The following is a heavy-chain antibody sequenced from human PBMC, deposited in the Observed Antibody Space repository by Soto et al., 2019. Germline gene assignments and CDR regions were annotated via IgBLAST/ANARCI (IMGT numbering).Heavy chain of an antibody. D-gene: IGHD3-22*01. Sequence: HPGGSLRLSCAASGFTFSSYEMNWVRQAPGKTLEWVSYISSAGDSSYYADSVKSRFTISRDNAKNSLYLQMNSLRDEDTAVYYCARAHYYDSSGYPSGGMDVWGQGTTVTVSS. CDR1: GFTFSSYE. J-gene: IGHJ6*02. CDR3: ARAHYYDSSGYPSGGMDV. CDR2: ISSAGDSS. V-gene: IGHV3-48*03.